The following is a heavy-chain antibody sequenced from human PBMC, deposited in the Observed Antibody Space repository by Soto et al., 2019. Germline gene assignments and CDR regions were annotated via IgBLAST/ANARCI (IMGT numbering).Heavy chain of an antibody. V-gene: IGHV1-3*01. CDR3: ARDGARGENYYYYGMDV. D-gene: IGHD3-16*01. J-gene: IGHJ6*02. CDR2: INAGNGNT. CDR1: GYTFTSYA. Sequence: ASVKVSCKASGYTFTSYAMHWVRQAPGQRLEWMGWINAGNGNTKYSQKFQGRVTITRDTSASTANMELRSLRSDDTAVYYCARDGARGENYYYYGMDVWGQGTTVTVSS.